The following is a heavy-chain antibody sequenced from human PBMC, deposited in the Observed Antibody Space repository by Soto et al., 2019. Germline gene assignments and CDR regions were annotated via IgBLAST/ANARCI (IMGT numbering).Heavy chain of an antibody. CDR3: AKKVNSGPGSQYFDY. CDR2: FRTGGDDGTT. V-gene: IGHV3-23*01. Sequence: GGSLRLSCAASGFIFSSYSMSWVRQAPGKGLEWVSGFRTGGDDGTTYYADSVKGRFTISRDNSKNTLFLQMNSLRAEDTAIYYCAKKVNSGPGSQYFDYWGQGTLVTVSS. CDR1: GFIFSSYS. J-gene: IGHJ4*02. D-gene: IGHD3-10*01.